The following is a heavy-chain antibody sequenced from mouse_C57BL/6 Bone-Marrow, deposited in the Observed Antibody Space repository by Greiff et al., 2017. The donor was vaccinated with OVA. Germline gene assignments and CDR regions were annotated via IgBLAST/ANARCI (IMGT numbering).Heavy chain of an antibody. J-gene: IGHJ2*01. CDR2: IDPNSGGT. CDR1: GYTFTSYW. CDR3: ARRLTGTGYYFDY. Sequence: QVQLQQPGAELVKPGASVKLSCKASGYTFTSYWMHWVKQRPGRGLEWIGRIDPNSGGTKYNEKFKSKATLTVDKPSSTAYMRLSSLTSEDSAVYYCARRLTGTGYYFDYWGQGTTLTVSS. V-gene: IGHV1-72*01. D-gene: IGHD4-1*01.